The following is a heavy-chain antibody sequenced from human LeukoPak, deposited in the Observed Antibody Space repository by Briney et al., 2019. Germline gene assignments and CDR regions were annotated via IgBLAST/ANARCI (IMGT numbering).Heavy chain of an antibody. Sequence: GSLRLSCAASGFTFSSYAMSWARQAPGKGLEWVSAISGSGGSTYYADSVKGRFTISRDNSKNTLYLQMNSLRAEDTAVYYCAMYYDFWSGYEHYWGQGTLVTVSS. CDR1: GFTFSSYA. CDR2: ISGSGGST. V-gene: IGHV3-23*01. D-gene: IGHD3-3*01. J-gene: IGHJ4*02. CDR3: AMYYDFWSGYEHY.